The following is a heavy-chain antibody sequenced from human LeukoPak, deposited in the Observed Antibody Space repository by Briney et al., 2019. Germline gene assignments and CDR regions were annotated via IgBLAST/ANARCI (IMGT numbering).Heavy chain of an antibody. CDR3: ARDPGSGWGSNWFDP. Sequence: SETLSLTCTVSGGSISSSSYYWGWIRQPPGKGLEWIGSIYYSGSTYYNPSLKSRVTISVGTSKNQFSLKLSSVTAADTAVYYCARDPGSGWGSNWFDPWGQGTLVTVSS. D-gene: IGHD6-19*01. V-gene: IGHV4-39*07. CDR1: GGSISSSSYY. J-gene: IGHJ5*02. CDR2: IYYSGST.